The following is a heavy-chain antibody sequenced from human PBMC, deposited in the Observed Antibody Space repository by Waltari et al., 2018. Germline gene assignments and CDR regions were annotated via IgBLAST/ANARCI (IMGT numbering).Heavy chain of an antibody. Sequence: QVQLQQWGAGLLKPSETLSLTCAVYGGSFSGYYWSWIRQPPGTGLEWIGEINHSRSTNYNPSLKSRVTISVDTSKNQFSLKLSSVTAADTAVYYCARVQGTMIVVARRVYFDYWGQGTLVTVSS. V-gene: IGHV4-34*01. CDR1: GGSFSGYY. CDR3: ARVQGTMIVVARRVYFDY. J-gene: IGHJ4*02. D-gene: IGHD3-22*01. CDR2: INHSRST.